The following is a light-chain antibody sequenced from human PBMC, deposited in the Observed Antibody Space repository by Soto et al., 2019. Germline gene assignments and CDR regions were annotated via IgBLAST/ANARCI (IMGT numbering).Light chain of an antibody. CDR2: DTS. J-gene: IGLJ2*01. CDR1: TGAVTSGHY. CDR3: LLSYSGARPVV. Sequence: QAVVTQEPSLTVSPGGTVTLTCGSSTGAVTSGHYPYWFQQKPGPAPRTLIYDTSNKHSWTPARFSGSLLGGKAALTLSGAQPEDEAEYYCLLSYSGARPVVFGGGTKLTVL. V-gene: IGLV7-46*01.